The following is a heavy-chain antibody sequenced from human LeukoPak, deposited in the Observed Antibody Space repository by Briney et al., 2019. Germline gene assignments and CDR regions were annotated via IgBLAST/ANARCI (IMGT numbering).Heavy chain of an antibody. J-gene: IGHJ6*03. V-gene: IGHV3-7*01. CDR2: IKQDGSEK. D-gene: IGHD6-13*01. CDR3: ARSAAGRSYYYYYYMDV. CDR1: GFTFSSYW. Sequence: GSLRLSCAASGFTFSSYWMSWVRQAPGKGLEWVANIKQDGSEKYYVDSVKGRFTISRDNAKNSLYLQMNSLRAEDTAVYYCARSAAGRSYYYYYYMDVWGKGTTVTVSS.